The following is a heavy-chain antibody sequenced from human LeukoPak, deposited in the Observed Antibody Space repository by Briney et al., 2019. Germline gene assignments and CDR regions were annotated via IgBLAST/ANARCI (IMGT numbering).Heavy chain of an antibody. V-gene: IGHV3-30*02. Sequence: PGGSLRLSCAASGFTFSSYGMHWVRQAPGRGLEWVAFIRYDGSNKYYADSVKGRFTISRDNAKNSLYLQMNSLRAEDTAVHYCARAGREYSGSYYFDYWGQGTLVTVSS. CDR2: IRYDGSNK. J-gene: IGHJ4*02. CDR1: GFTFSSYG. D-gene: IGHD1-26*01. CDR3: ARAGREYSGSYYFDY.